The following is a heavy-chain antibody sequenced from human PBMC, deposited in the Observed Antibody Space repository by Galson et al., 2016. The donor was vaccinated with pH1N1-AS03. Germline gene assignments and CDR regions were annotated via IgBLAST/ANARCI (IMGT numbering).Heavy chain of an antibody. CDR1: GFTFKNYA. Sequence: SLRLSCAASGFTFKNYAMSWVRQAPGKGLGWVSVISGIGTSTYYAASVKGRFPISRDNARNTLSLQMDGLRAEDTALYYCAKEGDEGAFDCWGQGTLVTVSP. CDR2: ISGIGTST. CDR3: AKEGDEGAFDC. J-gene: IGHJ4*02. V-gene: IGHV3-23*01.